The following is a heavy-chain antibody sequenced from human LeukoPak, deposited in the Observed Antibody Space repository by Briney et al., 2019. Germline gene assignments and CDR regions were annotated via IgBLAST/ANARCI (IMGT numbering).Heavy chain of an antibody. CDR1: GFTFSNAW. CDR2: IKSKTDGGTT. CDR3: TTMRLGYCSSTSCYEGNWFDP. J-gene: IGHJ5*02. V-gene: IGHV3-15*01. D-gene: IGHD2-2*01. Sequence: PGGSLRLSCAASGFTFSNAWMTWARQAPGKGLEWVGRIKSKTDGGTTDYAAPVRGRFTISRDDSKNTLYLQMNSLKTEDTAVYYCTTMRLGYCSSTSCYEGNWFDPWGQGTLVTVSS.